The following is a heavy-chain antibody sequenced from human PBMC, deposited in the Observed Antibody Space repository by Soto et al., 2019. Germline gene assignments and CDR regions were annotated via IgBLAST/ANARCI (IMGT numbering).Heavy chain of an antibody. Sequence: QVQLVQSGAEVKKPGSSVKVSCKASGGTFSSYAISWVRQAPGQGLEWMGGIIPIFGTANYAQKFQGRVTITADESTSIAYMELSSLRSEDTAVYYCASHRRVGATGGSTLPFPYFDYWGQGTLVTVSS. CDR2: IIPIFGTA. D-gene: IGHD1-26*01. CDR3: ASHRRVGATGGSTLPFPYFDY. J-gene: IGHJ4*02. V-gene: IGHV1-69*01. CDR1: GGTFSSYA.